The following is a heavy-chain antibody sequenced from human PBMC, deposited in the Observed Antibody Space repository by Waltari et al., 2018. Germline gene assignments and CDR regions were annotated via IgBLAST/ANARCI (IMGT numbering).Heavy chain of an antibody. Sequence: QVQLVQSGAEVKKPGASVKVSCKASGYTFTGYYMHWVRQAPGQGLEWMGWINPNSGGTNYAQKFQGRVTMTRDTSISTAYMELSRLRSDDTAVYYCARDLPYYDILTGYSSGAFDIWGQGTMVTVSS. CDR1: GYTFTGYY. CDR3: ARDLPYYDILTGYSSGAFDI. D-gene: IGHD3-9*01. V-gene: IGHV1-2*02. CDR2: INPNSGGT. J-gene: IGHJ3*02.